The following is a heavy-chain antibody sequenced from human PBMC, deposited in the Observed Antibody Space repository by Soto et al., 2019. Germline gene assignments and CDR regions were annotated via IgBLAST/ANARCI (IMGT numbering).Heavy chain of an antibody. J-gene: IGHJ3*02. CDR1: GFTFSSYG. D-gene: IGHD3-3*01. V-gene: IGHV3-30*18. CDR2: ISYDGSNK. Sequence: GGSLRLSCAASGFTFSSYGMHWVRQAPGKGLEWVAVISYDGSNKYYADSVKGRFTISRDNSKNTLHLQMNSLRAEDTAVYYCAKGSVLRFLEWLSGWAFDIWGQGTMVTVSS. CDR3: AKGSVLRFLEWLSGWAFDI.